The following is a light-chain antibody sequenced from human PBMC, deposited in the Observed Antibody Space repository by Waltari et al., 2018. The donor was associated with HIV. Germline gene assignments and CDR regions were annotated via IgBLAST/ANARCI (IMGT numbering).Light chain of an antibody. CDR3: QQYDSTPRT. J-gene: IGKJ4*02. V-gene: IGKV4-1*01. CDR2: WAS. CDR1: QSVLYSSNNKNY. Sequence: IVMTQSPDSLAVSLGERATINCKSRQSVLYSSNNKNYLAWYQQRPGQAPELLIYWASNWESGVPDRFRGSGSVTDFTLPISGLQTEDAAVYYCQQYDSTPRTFGGGTKVEI.